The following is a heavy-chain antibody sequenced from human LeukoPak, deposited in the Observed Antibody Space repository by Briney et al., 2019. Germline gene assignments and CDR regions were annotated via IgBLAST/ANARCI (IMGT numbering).Heavy chain of an antibody. CDR2: INPNSGGT. V-gene: IGHV1-2*02. Sequence: ASVKVSCKASGYTFTDYYMHWVRQAPGQGLEWMGWINPNSGGTNYAQKFQGRVTMTRDTSISTAYMELSRLRSDDTAVYYCASHYYDSSGYNIWGQGTMVTVSS. CDR1: GYTFTDYY. J-gene: IGHJ3*02. D-gene: IGHD3-22*01. CDR3: ASHYYDSSGYNI.